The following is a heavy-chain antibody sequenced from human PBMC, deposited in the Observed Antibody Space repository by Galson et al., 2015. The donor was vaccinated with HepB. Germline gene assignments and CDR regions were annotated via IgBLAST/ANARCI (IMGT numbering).Heavy chain of an antibody. Sequence: SLRLSCAASGFTVSSNYMSWVRQAPGKGLEWVSVIYSGGSTYYADSVKGRFTISRDNSKNTLYLQMNTLRAEDTAVYYCAREISGSYFYWGQGTLVTVSS. J-gene: IGHJ4*02. V-gene: IGHV3-53*01. CDR2: IYSGGST. D-gene: IGHD3-10*01. CDR1: GFTVSSNY. CDR3: AREISGSYFY.